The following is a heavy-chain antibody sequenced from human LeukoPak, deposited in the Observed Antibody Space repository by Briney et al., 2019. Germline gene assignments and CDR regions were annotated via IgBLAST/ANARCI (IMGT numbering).Heavy chain of an antibody. V-gene: IGHV4-34*01. CDR3: ASLDLRQSYYVDY. CDR1: GGSFSGYY. CDR2: INHSGST. D-gene: IGHD3-10*01. J-gene: IGHJ4*02. Sequence: SETLSLTCAVYGGSFSGYYWNWIRQPPGKGLEWIGEINHSGSTNYNPSLKSRVTISVDTSKNQFSLKLSSVTAADSAVYYCASLDLRQSYYVDYWGQGTLVTVSS.